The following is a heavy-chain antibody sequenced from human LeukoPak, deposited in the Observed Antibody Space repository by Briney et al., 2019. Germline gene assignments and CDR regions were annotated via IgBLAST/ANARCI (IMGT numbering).Heavy chain of an antibody. D-gene: IGHD2-2*02. CDR3: ARGYCSSTSCYRGYYYYMDV. V-gene: IGHV1-3*01. CDR1: GYTFTSYA. Sequence: GASVKVSCKASGYTFTSYAMHWVRQAPGQRLEWMGWINAGNGNTKYSQKFQGRVTITRDTSASTAYMELSSLRSEDTAVYYCARGYCSSTSCYRGYYYYMDVWGKGTTVTVSS. J-gene: IGHJ6*03. CDR2: INAGNGNT.